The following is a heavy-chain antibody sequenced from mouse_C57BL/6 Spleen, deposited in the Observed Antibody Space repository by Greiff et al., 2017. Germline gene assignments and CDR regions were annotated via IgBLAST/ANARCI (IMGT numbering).Heavy chain of an antibody. CDR2: IYPGDGDT. J-gene: IGHJ2*01. CDR1: GYAFSSSW. CDR3: ASVNWDY. V-gene: IGHV1-82*01. Sequence: VQLQESGPELVKPGASVKISCKASGYAFSSSWMNWVKQRPGKGLEWIGRIYPGDGDTNYNGKFKGKATLTADKSSSTAYMQLSSLTSEDSAVYFCASVNWDYWGQGTTLTVSS. D-gene: IGHD4-1*01.